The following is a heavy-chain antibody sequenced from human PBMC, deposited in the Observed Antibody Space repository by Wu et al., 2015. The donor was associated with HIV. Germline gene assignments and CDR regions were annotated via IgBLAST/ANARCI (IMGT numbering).Heavy chain of an antibody. Sequence: QVQLVQSGAEVKKPGASVKVSCKASGYTFTSYYMHWVRQAPGQGLEWMGIINPSGGSTSYAQKFQGRVTMTRDTSTSTVYMELSSLRSEDTAVYYCARGRRGYSYGYCWFDPWGQGTLVTVSS. J-gene: IGHJ5*02. V-gene: IGHV1-46*03. CDR1: GYTFTSYY. D-gene: IGHD5-18*01. CDR3: ARGRRGYSYGYCWFDP. CDR2: INPSGGST.